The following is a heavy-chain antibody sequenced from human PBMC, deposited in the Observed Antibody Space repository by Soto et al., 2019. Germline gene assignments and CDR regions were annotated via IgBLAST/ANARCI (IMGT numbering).Heavy chain of an antibody. V-gene: IGHV1-46*01. Sequence: AAVKVSCKASGYTFTSYYMHWVRQAPGQGLEWMGIINPSGGSTSYAQKFQGRVTMTRDTSTSTVYMELSSLRSEDTAVYYCARAEPVLRYFDWLTSRPYYGMDVWAQGTTVTV. D-gene: IGHD3-9*01. J-gene: IGHJ6*02. CDR1: GYTFTSYY. CDR2: INPSGGST. CDR3: ARAEPVLRYFDWLTSRPYYGMDV.